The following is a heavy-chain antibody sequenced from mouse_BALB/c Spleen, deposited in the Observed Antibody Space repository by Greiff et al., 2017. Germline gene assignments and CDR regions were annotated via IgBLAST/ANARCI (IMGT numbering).Heavy chain of an antibody. J-gene: IGHJ2*01. CDR3: ARGTTMITPYYCDY. V-gene: IGHV5-6-5*01. Sequence: EVKLQESGGGLVKPGGSLKLSCAASGFTFSSYAMSWVRQTPEKRLEWVASISSGGSTYYPDSVKGRFTISRDNARNILYLQMSSLRSEDTAMYYCARGTTMITPYYCDYWGQGTTLTVSS. D-gene: IGHD2-4*01. CDR2: ISSGGST. CDR1: GFTFSSYA.